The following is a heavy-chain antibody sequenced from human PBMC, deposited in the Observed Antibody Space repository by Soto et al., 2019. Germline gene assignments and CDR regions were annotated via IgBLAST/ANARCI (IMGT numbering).Heavy chain of an antibody. V-gene: IGHV1-69*13. CDR3: AKSKAWFFPWFDP. Sequence: SVKVSCKASGGTFSSYAISWVRQAPGQGLEWMGGIIPIFGTANYAQKFQGRVSITADESTSTAYMELSSLRSEDTAVYYCAKSKAWFFPWFDPWGQGTLVTVSS. D-gene: IGHD3-10*01. J-gene: IGHJ5*02. CDR1: GGTFSSYA. CDR2: IIPIFGTA.